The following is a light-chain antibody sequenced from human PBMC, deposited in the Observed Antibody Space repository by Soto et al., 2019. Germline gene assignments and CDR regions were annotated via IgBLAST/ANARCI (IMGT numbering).Light chain of an antibody. Sequence: EIRMTQSPATLSASPGGRATLSCRASQSISDTLAWYQQKPGQAPRLLIYGASTRATGVPARFSGSGSGTDFTLTISSLQSEDFAAYYCQQYNSWPWTFGQGTKVDIK. CDR2: GAS. J-gene: IGKJ1*01. V-gene: IGKV3-15*01. CDR3: QQYNSWPWT. CDR1: QSISDT.